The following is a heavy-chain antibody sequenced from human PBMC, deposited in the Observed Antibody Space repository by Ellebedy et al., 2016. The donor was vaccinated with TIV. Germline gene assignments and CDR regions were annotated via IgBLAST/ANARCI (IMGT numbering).Heavy chain of an antibody. CDR3: AKNRDFGVQNYCDS. CDR1: GFTFSNYA. D-gene: IGHD3-3*01. J-gene: IGHJ4*02. CDR2: ISGSGGST. V-gene: IGHV3-23*01. Sequence: GGSLRLXXAASGFTFSNYAMTWVRQAPGKGLEWVSAISGSGGSTYYAGSVKGRFTISRDNSKNTLYLQMDSLRAEDTAVYYCAKNRDFGVQNYCDSWGQGTLVTVSS.